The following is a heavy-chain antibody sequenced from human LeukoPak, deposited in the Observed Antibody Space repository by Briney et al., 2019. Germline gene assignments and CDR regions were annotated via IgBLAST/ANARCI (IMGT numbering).Heavy chain of an antibody. J-gene: IGHJ4*02. D-gene: IGHD6-13*01. CDR1: GYPFTGYY. CDR2: INPNSGGT. Sequence: GASVKVSCKASGYPFTGYYMHWVRQAPGQGLEWMGWINPNSGGTNYAQKFQGRVTMTRDTSISTAYMELSRLRSDDTAVYYCARDRSSWYGTIPAPQYYFDYWGQGTLVTVSS. CDR3: ARDRSSWYGTIPAPQYYFDY. V-gene: IGHV1-2*02.